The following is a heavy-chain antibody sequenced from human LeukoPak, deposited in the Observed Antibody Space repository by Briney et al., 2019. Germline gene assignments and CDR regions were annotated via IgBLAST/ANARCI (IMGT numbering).Heavy chain of an antibody. Sequence: GGSLRLSCAASGFTFSSYAMHWVRQAPGKGLEWVAVISYDGSNKYYADSVKGRFTISRDNSKNTLYLQMNSLRAEGTAVYYCANYYEGGFDYWGQGTLVTVSS. J-gene: IGHJ4*02. CDR1: GFTFSSYA. CDR2: ISYDGSNK. V-gene: IGHV3-30-3*01. D-gene: IGHD3-22*01. CDR3: ANYYEGGFDY.